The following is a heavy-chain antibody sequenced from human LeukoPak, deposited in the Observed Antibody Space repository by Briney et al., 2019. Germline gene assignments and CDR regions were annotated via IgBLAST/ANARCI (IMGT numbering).Heavy chain of an antibody. Sequence: PGGSLRLSCAASGFTFSSFWMNWVRQAPGKGLEWVSSISSSSSYIYYADSVKGRFTISRDNAENSLYLQMNSLRAEDTAVYYCARLPFLYYDSSGYSFDYWGQGTQVTVS. J-gene: IGHJ4*02. CDR1: GFTFSSFW. D-gene: IGHD3-22*01. V-gene: IGHV3-21*01. CDR3: ARLPFLYYDSSGYSFDY. CDR2: ISSSSSYI.